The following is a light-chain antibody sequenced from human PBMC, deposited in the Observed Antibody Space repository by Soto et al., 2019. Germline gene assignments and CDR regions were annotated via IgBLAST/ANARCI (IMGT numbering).Light chain of an antibody. V-gene: IGKV3D-20*02. CDR2: GAS. CDR3: QQRSNWPPDT. CDR1: QSISSN. J-gene: IGKJ3*01. Sequence: EIVLTQSPGTLSLSPGERATLSCRASQSISSNKLAWYPHNPGQAPRLLIYGASSRATGIPARFSGSGSGTDFTLTISSLEPEDFAVYYCQQRSNWPPDTFGPGTKVDIK.